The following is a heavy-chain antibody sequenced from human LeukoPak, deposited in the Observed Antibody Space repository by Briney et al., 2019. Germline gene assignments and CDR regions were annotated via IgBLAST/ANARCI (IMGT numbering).Heavy chain of an antibody. CDR2: IYYSGST. CDR1: SGSISSYY. CDR3: ARCPEVYGDYYCYGMDV. Sequence: PSETLSLTCTVSSGSISSYYWSWIRQPPGKGLEWIGYIYYSGSTNYNPSLKSRVTISVDTSKNQFSLKLSSVTAADTAVYYCARCPEVYGDYYCYGMDVWGQGTTVTVSS. D-gene: IGHD4-17*01. J-gene: IGHJ6*02. V-gene: IGHV4-59*01.